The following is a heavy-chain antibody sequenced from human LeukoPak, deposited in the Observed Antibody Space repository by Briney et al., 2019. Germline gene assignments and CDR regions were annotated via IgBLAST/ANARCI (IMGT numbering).Heavy chain of an antibody. CDR1: GFTFSSYS. J-gene: IGHJ4*02. Sequence: GGSLRLSCAVSGFTFSSYSMTWVRQAPGKGLEWVSYINSGGSTLYYADSVKGRFTISRDNAKNSLYLQMNSLRAEDTAVYYCARIHNLGILAHFDYWGQGTLVTVSS. V-gene: IGHV3-48*04. CDR2: INSGGSTL. D-gene: IGHD1-1*01. CDR3: ARIHNLGILAHFDY.